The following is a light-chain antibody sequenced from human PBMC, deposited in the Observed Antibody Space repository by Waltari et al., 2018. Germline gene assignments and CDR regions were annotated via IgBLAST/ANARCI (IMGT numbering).Light chain of an antibody. CDR1: QSVITS. V-gene: IGKV3-11*01. J-gene: IGKJ3*01. CDR3: QQRYNSFT. Sequence: EIVFTQSPATLPLSPGERATLSCRASQSVITSLAWYQQKPGQAPRLLIYDASNRATDIPARFSGSGSGTDFTLTISSLEPEDFAVYYCQQRYNSFTFGPGTKVEIK. CDR2: DAS.